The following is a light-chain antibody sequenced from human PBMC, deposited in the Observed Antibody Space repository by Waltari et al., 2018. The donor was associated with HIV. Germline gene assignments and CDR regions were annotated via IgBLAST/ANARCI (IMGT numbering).Light chain of an antibody. Sequence: HSVLTQPPSVSGAPGQRVTISCTGIGAGVFVHWYRYVPGTAPKLLIYADTTRPSGVPDRVSGSKSGSSASLTITGLQAEDEAYYYCQSYDDTLSAFVFGGGTKLTVL. J-gene: IGLJ3*02. CDR1: GAGVF. V-gene: IGLV1-40*01. CDR2: ADT. CDR3: QSYDDTLSAFV.